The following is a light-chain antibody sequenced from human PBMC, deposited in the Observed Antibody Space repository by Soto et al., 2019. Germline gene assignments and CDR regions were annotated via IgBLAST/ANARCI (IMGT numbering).Light chain of an antibody. CDR2: EVS. V-gene: IGLV2-14*01. CDR1: SSDVGGYNY. CDR3: SSYTSSSTLYV. J-gene: IGLJ1*01. Sequence: QSVLTQPASVSGSPGQSITISCTGTSSDVGGYNYVSWYQQHPGKAPKLVIYEVSNRPSGVSNRFSGSKSGNTASPTISGLQAEDEADYYCSSYTSSSTLYVFGTGTKVTVL.